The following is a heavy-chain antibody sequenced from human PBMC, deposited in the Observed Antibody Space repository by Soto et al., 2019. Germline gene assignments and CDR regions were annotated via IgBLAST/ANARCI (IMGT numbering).Heavy chain of an antibody. J-gene: IGHJ5*02. D-gene: IGHD3-10*01. Sequence: RHPCAAAAVTIGDHGMHLIRQAQGKGLEWVAAISYDGTNKYYADSVKGRFTISRDNSKNTPYLQMNSLRAEDTAMYYCTKPYYYGSGSHNWFDPWGQGTLVTVSS. CDR1: AVTIGDHG. V-gene: IGHV3-30*18. CDR3: TKPYYYGSGSHNWFDP. CDR2: ISYDGTNK.